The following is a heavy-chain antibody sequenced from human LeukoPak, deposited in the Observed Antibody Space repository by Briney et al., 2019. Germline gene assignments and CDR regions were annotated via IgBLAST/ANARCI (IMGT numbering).Heavy chain of an antibody. CDR3: AKGAAYCGGDCFLYYFNY. J-gene: IGHJ4*02. Sequence: PGGSLRLPCAASGFTFTTYAMSWVRQAPGKGLEWVSGVSGSGGSTSYADSVKGRFTISRDNSKNTLYLQMNTLRVEDTAVYYCAKGAAYCGGDCFLYYFNYWGQGTLVTVSS. D-gene: IGHD2-21*02. CDR1: GFTFTTYA. CDR2: VSGSGGST. V-gene: IGHV3-23*01.